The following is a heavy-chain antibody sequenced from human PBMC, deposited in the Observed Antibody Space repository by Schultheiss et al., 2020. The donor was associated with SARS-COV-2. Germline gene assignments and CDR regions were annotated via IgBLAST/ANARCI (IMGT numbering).Heavy chain of an antibody. V-gene: IGHV1-2*02. CDR1: GYTFTSYG. Sequence: ASVKVSCKASGYTFTSYGISWVRQAPGQGLEWMGWINPNSGGTNYAQKFQGRVTMTRDTSISTAYMELSRLRSDDTAVYYCARGRPPGHYGMDVWGQGTTVTVSS. CDR3: ARGRPPGHYGMDV. J-gene: IGHJ6*02. CDR2: INPNSGGT.